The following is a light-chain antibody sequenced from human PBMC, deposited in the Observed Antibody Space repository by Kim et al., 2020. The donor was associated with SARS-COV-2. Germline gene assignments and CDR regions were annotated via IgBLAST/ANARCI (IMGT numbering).Light chain of an antibody. CDR2: DAS. CDR3: QQYETLPT. CDR1: QGISRY. Sequence: SDAVGDKFTITCQASQGISRYLNWYQQKPGKAPKLLLYDASNLRTGVPSRFSGSGSGTDFIFIIDSLQPEDAATYFCQQYETLPTFGQGTRLEIK. J-gene: IGKJ5*01. V-gene: IGKV1-33*01.